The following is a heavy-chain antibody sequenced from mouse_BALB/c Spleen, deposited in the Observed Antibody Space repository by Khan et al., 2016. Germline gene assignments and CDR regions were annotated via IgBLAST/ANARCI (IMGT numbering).Heavy chain of an antibody. D-gene: IGHD4-1*01. V-gene: IGHV14-3*02. CDR1: GFNIKDTY. Sequence: VRLQQSGAELVKPGASVKLSCTASGFNIKDTYMHWVKQRPEQGLEWIGRIDPAHGNTKYDPKFQGKATITADTSSNTAYLQLSSLTSEDTAVYYCANWDWYFDVWGAGTTVTVSS. J-gene: IGHJ1*01. CDR3: ANWDWYFDV. CDR2: IDPAHGNT.